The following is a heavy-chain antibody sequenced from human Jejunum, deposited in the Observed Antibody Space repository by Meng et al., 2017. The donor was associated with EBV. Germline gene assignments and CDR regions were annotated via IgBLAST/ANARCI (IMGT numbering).Heavy chain of an antibody. CDR1: GFTFSDYW. D-gene: IGHD5-18*01. J-gene: IGHJ4*02. Sequence: EVELVEAGGGLVQPVGSLRLSCAASGFTFSDYWMHWVRQAPGKGLVWVSRIKNDGTDPYYADSVKGRFTVSRDNAKNTLYLQMNSLRAEDTAIYYCARGYRDYWGRGTLVTVSS. CDR3: ARGYRDY. V-gene: IGHV3-74*01. CDR2: IKNDGTDP.